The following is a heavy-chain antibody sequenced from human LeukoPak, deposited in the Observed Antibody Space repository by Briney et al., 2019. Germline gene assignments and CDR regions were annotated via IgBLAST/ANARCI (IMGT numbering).Heavy chain of an antibody. D-gene: IGHD3-10*01. Sequence: ASVKVSCKASGYTFTSYYMHWVRQAPGQGLEWMGIINPSGGSTSYAQKFQGRVTMTRDTSTSTVYMELRSLRSDDTAVYYCARDQGLFSGVDYWGQGTLVTVSS. J-gene: IGHJ4*02. CDR3: ARDQGLFSGVDY. V-gene: IGHV1-46*01. CDR1: GYTFTSYY. CDR2: INPSGGST.